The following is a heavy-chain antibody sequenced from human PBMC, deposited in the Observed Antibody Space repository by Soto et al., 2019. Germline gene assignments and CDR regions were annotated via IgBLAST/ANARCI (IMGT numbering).Heavy chain of an antibody. J-gene: IGHJ6*03. D-gene: IGHD1-26*01. CDR2: ISTSGSST. CDR1: GFCFRVYY. CDR3: ANLAKNYYHYMDV. Sequence: GGTLILSCAASGFCFRVYYMSLFRTAPGKGLEWVSLISTSGSSTDYADSVKGRFTISRDNAKNSLSLQMNSLRAEDTAVYYCANLAKNYYHYMDVWGKGTTVTV. V-gene: IGHV3-11*01.